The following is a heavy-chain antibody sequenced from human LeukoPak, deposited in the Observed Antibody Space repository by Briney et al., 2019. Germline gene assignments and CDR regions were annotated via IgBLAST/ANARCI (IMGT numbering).Heavy chain of an antibody. D-gene: IGHD3-10*01. Sequence: KASETLSLACAVYGGSFSGYYWSWISQPPGKGLERIREINHSGSTNYNPSLKSRVTISVDTSKNQFSLKLSSVTAADTAVYYFARGQRELVMAFDIWGQGTMVTVSS. V-gene: IGHV4-34*01. CDR1: GGSFSGYY. CDR3: ARGQRELVMAFDI. CDR2: INHSGST. J-gene: IGHJ3*02.